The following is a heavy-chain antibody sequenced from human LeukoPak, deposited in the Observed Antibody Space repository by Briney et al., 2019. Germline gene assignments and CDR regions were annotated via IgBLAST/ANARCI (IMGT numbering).Heavy chain of an antibody. V-gene: IGHV3-48*02. Sequence: PGGSLRLSCAASGFTFSSYSMNWVRQAPGKGLEWVSHISSGSGSISYADSVKGRFTISRDNAKNSLYLQMNSLRDEDTAVYYCARDQRYCSSSSCPWEPFDYWGQGTLVTVSS. J-gene: IGHJ4*02. CDR2: ISSGSGSI. CDR3: ARDQRYCSSSSCPWEPFDY. D-gene: IGHD2-2*01. CDR1: GFTFSSYS.